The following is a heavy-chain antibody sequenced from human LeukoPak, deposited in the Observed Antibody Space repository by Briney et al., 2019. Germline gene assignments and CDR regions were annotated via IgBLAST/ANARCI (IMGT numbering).Heavy chain of an antibody. D-gene: IGHD5-24*01. J-gene: IGHJ4*02. Sequence: GGSLRLSCAASGFTFSSYSMNWVRQAPGKGLEWVSYISSSSSTIYYADSVKGRFTISRDNAKNSLYLQMNSLRAEDTAVYYCARDLSGYNFTDYFDYWGQGTLVTVSS. V-gene: IGHV3-48*01. CDR3: ARDLSGYNFTDYFDY. CDR1: GFTFSSYS. CDR2: ISSSSSTI.